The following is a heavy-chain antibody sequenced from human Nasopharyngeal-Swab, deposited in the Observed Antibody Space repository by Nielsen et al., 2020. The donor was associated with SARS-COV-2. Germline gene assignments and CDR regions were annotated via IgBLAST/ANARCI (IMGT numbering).Heavy chain of an antibody. CDR3: ARVGDYGDYYYYGMDV. CDR2: ISSSSSYI. CDR1: GFTFSSYS. V-gene: IGHV3-21*01. J-gene: IGHJ6*02. D-gene: IGHD4-17*01. Sequence: GESLKISCAASGFTFSSYSMNWVRQALGKGLEWVSSISSSSSYIYYADSVKGRFTISRDNAKNSLYLQMNSLRAEDTAVYYCARVGDYGDYYYYGMDVWGQGTTVTVSS.